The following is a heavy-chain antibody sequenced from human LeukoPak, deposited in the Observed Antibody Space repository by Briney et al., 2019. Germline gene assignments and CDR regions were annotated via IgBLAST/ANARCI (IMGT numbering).Heavy chain of an antibody. CDR3: ARVGRYGVDY. Sequence: PGRSLRLSCAASGFTFSSYGMHWVRQAPGKGLEWVAVIWYDGSNKYYADSVKGRFTISRDNAKNSLYLLMNSLRVEDTAVYYCARVGRYGVDYWGQGTLVTVSS. D-gene: IGHD5-18*01. V-gene: IGHV3-33*01. J-gene: IGHJ4*02. CDR1: GFTFSSYG. CDR2: IWYDGSNK.